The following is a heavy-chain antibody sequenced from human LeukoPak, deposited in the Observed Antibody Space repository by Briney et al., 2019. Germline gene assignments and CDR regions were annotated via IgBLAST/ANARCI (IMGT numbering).Heavy chain of an antibody. J-gene: IGHJ5*02. CDR3: ARDREQQLVPGYNWFDP. CDR1: GYTFTSYG. V-gene: IGHV1-18*01. D-gene: IGHD6-13*01. Sequence: ASVKVSCKASGYTFTSYGISWVRQAPGQGLEWMGWISAYSGNTNYAQKLQGRVTMTTDTSTSTAYMELRSLRSDDTAVYYCARDREQQLVPGYNWFDPWGQGTLVTVSS. CDR2: ISAYSGNT.